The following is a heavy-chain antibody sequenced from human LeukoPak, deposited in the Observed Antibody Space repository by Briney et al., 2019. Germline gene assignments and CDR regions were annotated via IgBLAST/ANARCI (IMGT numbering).Heavy chain of an antibody. Sequence: ASVKVSCKASGYTFTSYAMHWVCQAPGQRLEWMGWINAGNGNTKYSQEFQGRVTITRDTSASTAYMELSSLRSEDMAVYYCARVARQEYYFDYWGQGTLVTVSS. CDR1: GYTFTSYA. J-gene: IGHJ4*02. CDR3: ARVARQEYYFDY. CDR2: INAGNGNT. V-gene: IGHV1-3*03.